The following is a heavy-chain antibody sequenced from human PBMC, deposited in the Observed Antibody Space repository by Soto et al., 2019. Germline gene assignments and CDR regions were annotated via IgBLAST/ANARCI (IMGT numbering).Heavy chain of an antibody. CDR1: GGTFSSYA. J-gene: IGHJ4*02. Sequence: SEKVSCKASGGTFSSYAISWVRQAPGQGLEWMGGIIPIFGTANYAQKFQGRVTITVDESTSTAYMELSSLRSEDTAVYYCARGSHVTTVGWGPNFDYWGQGTLVTVSS. CDR2: IIPIFGTA. CDR3: ARGSHVTTVGWGPNFDY. V-gene: IGHV1-69*13. D-gene: IGHD4-4*01.